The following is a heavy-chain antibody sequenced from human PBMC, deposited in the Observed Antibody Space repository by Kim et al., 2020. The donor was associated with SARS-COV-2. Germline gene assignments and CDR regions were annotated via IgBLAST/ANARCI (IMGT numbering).Heavy chain of an antibody. CDR2: ISYDGSNK. V-gene: IGHV3-30*04. CDR1: GFTFSSYA. D-gene: IGHD2-2*01. Sequence: GGSLRLSCAASGFTFSSYAMHWVRQAPGKGLEWVAVISYDGSNKYYADFVKGRFTISRDNSKNTLYLQLLNSLRVEDTAVYYCATTTGDCSTTSCPPDYWGQGTLVTVSS. CDR3: ATTTGDCSTTSCPPDY. J-gene: IGHJ4*02.